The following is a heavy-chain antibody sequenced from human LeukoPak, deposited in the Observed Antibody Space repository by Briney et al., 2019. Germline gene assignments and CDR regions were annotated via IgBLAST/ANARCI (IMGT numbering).Heavy chain of an antibody. J-gene: IGHJ2*01. CDR1: GFIFSTFS. Sequence: PGGSLRLSCAASGFIFSTFSVNWVRQAPGKGLEWVSSITGTSSHIYYADSVEGRFTISRDNAKNSLYLQMNSLRAEDTAVYYCARDTTVAGGWFFDLWGRGTLVTVSS. V-gene: IGHV3-21*01. CDR3: ARDTTVAGGWFFDL. CDR2: ITGTSSHI. D-gene: IGHD6-19*01.